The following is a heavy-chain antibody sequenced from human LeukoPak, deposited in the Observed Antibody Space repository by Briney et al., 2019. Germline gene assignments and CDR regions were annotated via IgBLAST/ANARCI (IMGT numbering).Heavy chain of an antibody. V-gene: IGHV3-30*18. J-gene: IGHJ4*02. CDR1: GFTFSSYG. Sequence: GGSLTLSCAASGFTFSSYGMHWVRQAPGKGLEWVAVISYDGSNKYYADSVKGRFTISRDNSKNTPYLQMNSLRAEDTAVYYCAKSDPYYSSSWYEYFDYWGQGTLVTVSS. CDR2: ISYDGSNK. CDR3: AKSDPYYSSSWYEYFDY. D-gene: IGHD6-13*01.